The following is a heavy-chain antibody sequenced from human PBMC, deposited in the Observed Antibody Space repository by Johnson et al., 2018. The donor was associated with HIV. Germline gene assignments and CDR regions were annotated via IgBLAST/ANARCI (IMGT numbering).Heavy chain of an antibody. Sequence: QVQVVESGGGVVQPGGSLRLSCAASGFTFSSYGMHWVRQAPGKGLEWVAFIRYDGSNKYYADSVKGRFTISRDNSKNTLYLQMNSLRAEDTAMYYCARDGDSSSGYQPDAFDIWGQGTMVTVSS. V-gene: IGHV3-30*02. CDR2: IRYDGSNK. J-gene: IGHJ3*02. CDR3: ARDGDSSSGYQPDAFDI. CDR1: GFTFSSYG. D-gene: IGHD3-22*01.